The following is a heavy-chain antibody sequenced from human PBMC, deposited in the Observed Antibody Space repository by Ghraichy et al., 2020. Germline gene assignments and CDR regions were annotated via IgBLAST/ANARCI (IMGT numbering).Heavy chain of an antibody. J-gene: IGHJ3*02. CDR3: ARDGITTLGAYAFDI. CDR1: GGSVSSGSYY. CDR2: IYYSGST. V-gene: IGHV4-61*01. D-gene: IGHD3-22*01. Sequence: SETLSLTCTVSGGSVSSGSYYWSWIRQPPGKGLEWIGYIYYSGSTNYNPSLKSRVTISVDTSKNQFSLKLSSVTAADTAVYYCARDGITTLGAYAFDIWGQGTMVTVSS.